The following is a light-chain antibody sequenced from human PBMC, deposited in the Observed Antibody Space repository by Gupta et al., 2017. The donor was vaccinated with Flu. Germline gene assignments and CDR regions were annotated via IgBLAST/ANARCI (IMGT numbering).Light chain of an antibody. CDR1: QGLTNY. Sequence: DIQLTQSPSFLSASVGYRVTITCRASQGLTNYLAWYQQKPGKAPNLLIYATSTLQTGVPSRFSGSGFGTEFTLTISSLQPEDFATYYWQQHSSFPLAFGQGTKVEIK. CDR3: QQHSSFPLA. J-gene: IGKJ1*01. CDR2: ATS. V-gene: IGKV1-9*01.